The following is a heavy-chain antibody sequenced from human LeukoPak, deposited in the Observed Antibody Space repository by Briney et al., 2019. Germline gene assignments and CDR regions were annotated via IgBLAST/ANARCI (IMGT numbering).Heavy chain of an antibody. J-gene: IGHJ6*04. CDR2: ISSSGSTI. Sequence: PGGSLRLSCAASGFTFSSYEMNWVRQAPGKGLEWVSYISSSGSTIYYADSVEGRFTISRDNAKNSLYLQMNSLRAEDTAVYYCARGRYYYGSGSYSRHYYYGMDVWGKGTTVTVSS. CDR3: ARGRYYYGSGSYSRHYYYGMDV. D-gene: IGHD3-10*01. CDR1: GFTFSSYE. V-gene: IGHV3-48*03.